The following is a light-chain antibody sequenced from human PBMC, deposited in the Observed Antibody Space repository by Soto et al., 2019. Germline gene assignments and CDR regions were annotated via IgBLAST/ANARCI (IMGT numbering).Light chain of an antibody. V-gene: IGKV3-15*01. CDR2: RAS. J-gene: IGKJ5*01. CDR3: QQYNKWPIT. Sequence: EIVLTQSPVTLSVSPGEGATLSCRASQSVGSLLAWYQQKPGQAPRLLIYRASFRATGISGRFSGTGSGTEFTLPITSLQSEDFGVYYCQQYNKWPITFGQGTRLEIK. CDR1: QSVGSL.